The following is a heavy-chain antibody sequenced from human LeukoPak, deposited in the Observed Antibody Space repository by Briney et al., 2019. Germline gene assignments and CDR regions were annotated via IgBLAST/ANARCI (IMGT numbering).Heavy chain of an antibody. Sequence: GGSLRLSCATSGFTFRKSGVHWVRQAPGKGLEWVALMSSDGINTYYADSVKGRFTVSRDSSKDILYLQMNSLRADDTAIYYCAKDHAGSGRAFEYWGQGTLVTVSS. CDR3: AKDHAGSGRAFEY. V-gene: IGHV3-30*04. CDR1: GFTFRKSG. J-gene: IGHJ4*02. CDR2: MSSDGINT. D-gene: IGHD3-10*01.